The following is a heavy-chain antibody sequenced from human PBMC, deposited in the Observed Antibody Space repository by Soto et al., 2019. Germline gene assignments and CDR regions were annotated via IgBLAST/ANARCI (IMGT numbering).Heavy chain of an antibody. J-gene: IGHJ4*02. CDR3: ARVSLYSSITEPGY. CDR1: GFSFSSYG. V-gene: IGHV3-33*01. CDR2: IWNDGSDK. D-gene: IGHD6-13*01. Sequence: QVQLVESGGDVVQPGRSLRLSCAASGFSFSSYGMHWVRQAPGKGLDWVAVIWNDGSDKYYADSVKGRFTISRDNSKNTLFLQMNSLRAEDTALYYCARVSLYSSITEPGYWGQGTLVTVSS.